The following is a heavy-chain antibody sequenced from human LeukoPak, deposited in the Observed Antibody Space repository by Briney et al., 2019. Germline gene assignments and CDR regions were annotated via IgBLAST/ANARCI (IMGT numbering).Heavy chain of an antibody. CDR1: GVSLSNYY. CDR3: ARGTMMVGP. Sequence: PSETLSLTCTVSGVSLSNYYWSWIRQPPGKGLEWVGYVHYSGSTNYNPSLKSRLTISVDTSESQFSLNLRSVTAADTAVYYCARGTMMVGPWGQGTLVTVSS. J-gene: IGHJ5*02. D-gene: IGHD3-22*01. CDR2: VHYSGST. V-gene: IGHV4-59*01.